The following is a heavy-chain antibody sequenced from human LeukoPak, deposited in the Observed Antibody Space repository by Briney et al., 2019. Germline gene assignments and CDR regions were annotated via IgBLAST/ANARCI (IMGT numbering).Heavy chain of an antibody. CDR2: IRYDGGNK. D-gene: IGHD1-26*01. CDR1: GFTFSSYG. CDR3: VKGSEWELLDY. V-gene: IGHV3-30*02. J-gene: IGHJ4*02. Sequence: GGSLRLSCAASGFTFSSYGMHWVRQAPGKGLEWVAFIRYDGGNKYYADSVKGRFTISRDNSKNTLYLQMNSLRAEDTAVYYCVKGSEWELLDYWGQGTLVTVSS.